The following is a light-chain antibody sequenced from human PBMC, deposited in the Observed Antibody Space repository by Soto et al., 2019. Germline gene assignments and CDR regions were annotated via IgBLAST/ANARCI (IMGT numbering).Light chain of an antibody. Sequence: QSALTQPASVSGSPGQSITISCIGTSSDVGGYNFVSWYQQHPGKAPKVMIYDVSNRPSGVSDRFSGSKSGNTASLTISGLQAEDEADYYCSSYTSFSALVVFGGGTKLTVL. V-gene: IGLV2-14*03. J-gene: IGLJ2*01. CDR2: DVS. CDR3: SSYTSFSALVV. CDR1: SSDVGGYNF.